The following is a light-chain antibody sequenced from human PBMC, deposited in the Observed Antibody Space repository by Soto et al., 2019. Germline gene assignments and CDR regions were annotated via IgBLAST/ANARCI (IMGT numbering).Light chain of an antibody. Sequence: TVLTQSPVTLSLSSGERATLSCRASQSVGGNVAWYQQKPGQAPKLLISGASSRAPGIPDRFSGSGSGADFTLSISRLEPEDFALYYCQHYAAAPITFGQGTRLDI. CDR3: QHYAAAPIT. V-gene: IGKV3-20*01. CDR1: QSVGGN. CDR2: GAS. J-gene: IGKJ5*01.